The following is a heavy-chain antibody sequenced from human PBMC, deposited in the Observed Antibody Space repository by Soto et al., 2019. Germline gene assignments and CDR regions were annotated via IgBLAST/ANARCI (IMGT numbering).Heavy chain of an antibody. D-gene: IGHD3-9*01. J-gene: IGHJ6*02. CDR2: IIPIFGTA. Sequence: GASVKVSCKASGGTFSSYAISWVRQAPGQGLEWMGGIIPIFGTANYAQKFQGRVTITADESTSTAYMELSSLRSEDTAVYYCAALRYFDWSTSHWYYYGMDVWGQGTTVTVSS. CDR3: AALRYFDWSTSHWYYYGMDV. CDR1: GGTFSSYA. V-gene: IGHV1-69*13.